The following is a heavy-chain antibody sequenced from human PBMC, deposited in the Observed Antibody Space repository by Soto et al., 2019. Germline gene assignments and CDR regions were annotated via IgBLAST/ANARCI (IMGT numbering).Heavy chain of an antibody. Sequence: SETLSLTCTVSGGSISSYYWSWIRQPPGKGLEWIGYIYYSGSTDYNPSLKSRVTISVDTSKNQFSLKLSSVTAADTAVYYCARGFSGWYYFDYWGQGTLVTVSS. D-gene: IGHD6-19*01. CDR2: IYYSGST. CDR1: GGSISSYY. CDR3: ARGFSGWYYFDY. J-gene: IGHJ4*02. V-gene: IGHV4-59*01.